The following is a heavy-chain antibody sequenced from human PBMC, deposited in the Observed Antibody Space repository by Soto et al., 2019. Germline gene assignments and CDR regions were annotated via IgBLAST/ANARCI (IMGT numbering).Heavy chain of an antibody. CDR1: GYGFTSYW. CDR3: ARVVVVPAANAYYYYGMDV. V-gene: IGHV5-51*01. J-gene: IGHJ6*02. D-gene: IGHD2-2*01. CDR2: IYPGDSDT. Sequence: PGESLKISCKGSGYGFTSYWIGWVRQMPGKGLEWMGIIYPGDSDTRYSPSFQGQVTISADKSIITAYLQWSSLKASDTAMYYCARVVVVPAANAYYYYGMDVWGQGTTVTVSS.